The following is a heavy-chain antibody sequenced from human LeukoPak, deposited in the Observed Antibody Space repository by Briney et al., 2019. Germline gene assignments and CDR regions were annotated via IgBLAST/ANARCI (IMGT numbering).Heavy chain of an antibody. V-gene: IGHV4-30-2*01. Sequence: KPSQTLSLTCTVSGGSISSGGYYWRWIRQPPGKGLEWIGYIYHSGSTYYNPSLKSRVTISVDRSKNQFSLKLSSVTAADTAVYYCGRERVSEGAAFDYWGQGTLVTVSS. D-gene: IGHD1-26*01. CDR2: IYHSGST. J-gene: IGHJ4*02. CDR3: GRERVSEGAAFDY. CDR1: GGSISSGGYY.